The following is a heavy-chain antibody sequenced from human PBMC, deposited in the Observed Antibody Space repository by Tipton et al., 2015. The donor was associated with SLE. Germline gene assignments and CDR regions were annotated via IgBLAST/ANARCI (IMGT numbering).Heavy chain of an antibody. J-gene: IGHJ3*02. V-gene: IGHV4-59*01. Sequence: LRLSYTVSGGSISSYYWSWIRQPPGKGLEWIGYIYYSGSTNYNPSLKSRVTISVDTSKNQFSLKLSSVTAADTAVYYCASSRDAFDIWGQGTMVTVSS. CDR1: GGSISSYY. CDR2: IYYSGST. CDR3: ASSRDAFDI.